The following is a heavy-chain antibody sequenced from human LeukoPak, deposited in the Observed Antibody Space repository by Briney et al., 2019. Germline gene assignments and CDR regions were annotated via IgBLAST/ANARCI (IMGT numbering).Heavy chain of an antibody. V-gene: IGHV3-7*01. CDR1: GFTFSSYW. D-gene: IGHD3-22*01. J-gene: IGHJ4*02. CDR3: ARYNYYGSSGHLY. Sequence: PGGSLRLSCAASGFTFSSYWMTWVRQAPGKGLEWVANINPDGSDKKYVDSVEGRFSISRDNAKSSLFLQMDSLRAEDTAVYYCARYNYYGSSGHLYWGQGTLVTVSS. CDR2: INPDGSDK.